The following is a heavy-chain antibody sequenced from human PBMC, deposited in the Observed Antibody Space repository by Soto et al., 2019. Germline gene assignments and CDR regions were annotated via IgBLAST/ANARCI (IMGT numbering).Heavy chain of an antibody. V-gene: IGHV3-74*01. CDR1: GFTFSSYW. Sequence: EVQLVESGGGLVQPGGSLRLSCVASGFTFSSYWMRWVRQAPGKGLVWVSSISNDGSSTSYADPVKGRFTISRDNAKNTLYLQMNSLRAEDTAVYYCARLPNKSPQNWGQGTLVIVSP. CDR3: ARLPNKSPQN. CDR2: ISNDGSST. J-gene: IGHJ1*01.